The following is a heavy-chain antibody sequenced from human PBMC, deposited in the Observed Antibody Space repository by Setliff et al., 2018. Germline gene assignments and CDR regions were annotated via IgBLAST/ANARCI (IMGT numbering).Heavy chain of an antibody. J-gene: IGHJ5*02. D-gene: IGHD2-15*01. CDR3: AREWVVHPKYNWFDP. CDR2: IYYTGST. Sequence: SETLSLTCTVSGGSISTYYWSWIRQPPGKGLEWIGYIYYTGSTNYNPSLKSGVTISVDTSKNQFSLKLSSVTAADTAVYYCAREWVVHPKYNWFDPWGQGTLVTVSS. V-gene: IGHV4-59*12. CDR1: GGSISTYY.